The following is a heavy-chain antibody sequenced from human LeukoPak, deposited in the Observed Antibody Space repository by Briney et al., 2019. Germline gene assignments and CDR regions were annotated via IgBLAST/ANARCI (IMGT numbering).Heavy chain of an antibody. J-gene: IGHJ3*02. Sequence: GGSLRLSCAASGFTFDDYAMHWVRQAPGKGLEWVSGISWNSGSIGYADSVKGRFTISRDNAKNSLYLQMNSLRAEDTALYYCANAYAEQDAFDIWGQGTMVTVSS. CDR1: GFTFDDYA. V-gene: IGHV3-9*01. CDR3: ANAYAEQDAFDI. D-gene: IGHD1/OR15-1a*01. CDR2: ISWNSGSI.